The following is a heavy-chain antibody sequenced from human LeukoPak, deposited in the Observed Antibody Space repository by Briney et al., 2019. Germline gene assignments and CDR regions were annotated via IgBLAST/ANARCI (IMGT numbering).Heavy chain of an antibody. D-gene: IGHD1-26*01. CDR2: ISAYNGNT. CDR1: GYTFTSYY. J-gene: IGHJ4*02. Sequence: ASVKVSCKASGYTFTSYYMHWVRQAPGQGLEWMGWISAYNGNTNYAQKLQGRVTMTTDTSTSTAYMELRSLRSDDTAVYYCARHSAPRRGDYWGQGTLVTVSS. V-gene: IGHV1-18*04. CDR3: ARHSAPRRGDY.